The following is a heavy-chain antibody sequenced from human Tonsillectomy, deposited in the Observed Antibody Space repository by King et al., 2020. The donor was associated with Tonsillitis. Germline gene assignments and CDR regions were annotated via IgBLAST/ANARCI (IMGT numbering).Heavy chain of an antibody. J-gene: IGHJ5*02. CDR1: GGTFSSYA. CDR3: ARELGPSIWFDP. D-gene: IGHD7-27*01. Sequence: QLVQSGAEVKKPGSSVKVSCKASGGTFSSYAINWVRQAPGQGLEWMGGIIPIFGTTNFAQKFQGRVTITADESTNTAYMELSSLRSDDTAVYYCARELGPSIWFDPWGQGTLVTVSS. V-gene: IGHV1-69*01. CDR2: IIPIFGTT.